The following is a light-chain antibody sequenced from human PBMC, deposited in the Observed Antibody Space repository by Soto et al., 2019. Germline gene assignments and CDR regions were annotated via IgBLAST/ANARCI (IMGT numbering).Light chain of an antibody. CDR1: RSISSY. J-gene: IGKJ4*01. V-gene: IGKV1-39*01. CDR2: AAS. Sequence: DIQMTQSPSSLSASIGDRVTITCRASRSISSYVNWYQQRPGKAPRLLIYAASNLQGGVPSRFSSRGSGTDFTITISSLQPEDLATYYCQQSYDRLTFGGGTKVDI. CDR3: QQSYDRLT.